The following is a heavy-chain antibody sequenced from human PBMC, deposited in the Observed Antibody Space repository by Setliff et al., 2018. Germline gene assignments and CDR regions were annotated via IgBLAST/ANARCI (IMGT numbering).Heavy chain of an antibody. CDR1: GGSISSSNW. J-gene: IGHJ3*02. V-gene: IGHV4-4*02. CDR3: ARRPTGPGAPFDI. CDR2: IYHSGST. Sequence: SETLSLTCAVSGGSISSSNWWSWVRQPPGKGLEWIGEIYHSGSTNYNPSLKSRVTISMDTSKIQFSLELISVTAADTALYFCARRPTGPGAPFDIWGHGTMVTVSS. D-gene: IGHD3-10*01.